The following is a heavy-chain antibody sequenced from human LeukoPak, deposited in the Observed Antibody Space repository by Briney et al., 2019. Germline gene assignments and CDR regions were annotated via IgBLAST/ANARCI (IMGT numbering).Heavy chain of an antibody. J-gene: IGHJ4*02. CDR1: GFTFSSYA. CDR2: ISGSGGST. V-gene: IGHV3-23*01. CDR3: AKARSTSCRDFDY. Sequence: GGSLRLSCAASGFTFSSYAMSWDRQAPGKGLEWVSAISGSGGSTYYADSVKGRFTISRDNSKNTLYLQMNSQRAEGTAVYYCAKARSTSCRDFDYWGQGTLVTVSS. D-gene: IGHD2-2*01.